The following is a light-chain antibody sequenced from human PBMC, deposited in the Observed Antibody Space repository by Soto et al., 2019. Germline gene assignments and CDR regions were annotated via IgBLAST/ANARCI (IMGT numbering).Light chain of an antibody. V-gene: IGKV3-11*01. Sequence: EIGITQSPATLSVSPGERATLSCRASQSVSGYLAWYQQKPGQAPRLLIYDASNRATGIPARFSGSGSGTDFTLTISSLEPEDFAVYYCQQRSNWPRTFGQGTKVDIK. CDR3: QQRSNWPRT. CDR1: QSVSGY. J-gene: IGKJ1*01. CDR2: DAS.